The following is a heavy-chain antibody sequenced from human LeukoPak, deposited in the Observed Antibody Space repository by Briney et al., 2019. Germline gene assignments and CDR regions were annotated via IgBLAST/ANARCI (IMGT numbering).Heavy chain of an antibody. J-gene: IGHJ4*02. D-gene: IGHD3-22*01. CDR2: INPNSGGT. CDR3: ARGYLYYYDVSGYPFDY. Sequence: VASVKVSCKASGYTFTDYYMHWVRQAPGQGRKWMGWINPNSGGTNYAQKFQGRVTMTRDTSISTAYMELRRLRSDDTAVYYCARGYLYYYDVSGYPFDYWGQGTLVTVSS. V-gene: IGHV1-2*02. CDR1: GYTFTDYY.